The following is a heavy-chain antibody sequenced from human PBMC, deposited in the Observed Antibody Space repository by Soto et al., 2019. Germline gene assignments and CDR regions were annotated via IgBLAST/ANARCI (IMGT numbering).Heavy chain of an antibody. CDR1: GYTFTSYD. J-gene: IGHJ6*03. Sequence: ASVKVSCKASGYTFTSYDINWVRQATGQGLEWMGWMNPNSGNTGYAQKFQGRVTMTRNTSISTAYMELSSLRSEDTAVYYCARGRGYSYGYPYYYMDVWGKGTTVTVSS. CDR2: MNPNSGNT. CDR3: ARGRGYSYGYPYYYMDV. V-gene: IGHV1-8*01. D-gene: IGHD5-18*01.